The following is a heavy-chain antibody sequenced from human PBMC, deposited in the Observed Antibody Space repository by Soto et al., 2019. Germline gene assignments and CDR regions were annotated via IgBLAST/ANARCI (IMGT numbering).Heavy chain of an antibody. CDR3: AHAPGIAVTTNWFDP. CDR1: GFSLSTSEVG. Sequence: SGPTLVNPTQTLTLTCTFSGFSLSTSEVGVGWIRQPPGKALQWLALIYWDDDKRYSPSLKSRPTITKDTSKNQVVLTMTNMDPVDTATYYCAHAPGIAVTTNWFDPWGQGILVTVSS. V-gene: IGHV2-5*02. CDR2: IYWDDDK. J-gene: IGHJ5*02. D-gene: IGHD6-19*01.